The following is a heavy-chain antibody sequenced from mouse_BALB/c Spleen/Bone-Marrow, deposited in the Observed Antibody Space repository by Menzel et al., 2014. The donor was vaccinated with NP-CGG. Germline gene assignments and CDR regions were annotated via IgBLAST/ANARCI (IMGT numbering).Heavy chain of an antibody. CDR3: ARFPYDHGGGDY. CDR1: GFNIKDTY. J-gene: IGHJ2*01. V-gene: IGHV14-3*02. D-gene: IGHD2-4*01. CDR2: IDPANGNT. Sequence: VQLKQSGAELVKPGASVKLSCTASGFNIKDTYMHRVKQRPEQGLEWIGRIDPANGNTKYDPKFQGKATITADTSSNTAYLQLSSLTSEDTAVYYCARFPYDHGGGDYRGQGTTLTVSS.